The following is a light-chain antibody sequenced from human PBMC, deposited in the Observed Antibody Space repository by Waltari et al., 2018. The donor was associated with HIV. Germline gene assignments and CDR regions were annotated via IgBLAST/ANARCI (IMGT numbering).Light chain of an antibody. V-gene: IGKV1-9*01. CDR2: SAS. CDR3: QQLHTYPRT. Sequence: IQLTHSPSIVSASVGDRVNISCRASQDISSDLAWYQHRSGRAPKLLIHSASTVQSGVPSSFSGRGSGTEFTLTIISLQAEDLATYYCQQLHTYPRTFGPGTKVEVK. CDR1: QDISSD. J-gene: IGKJ1*01.